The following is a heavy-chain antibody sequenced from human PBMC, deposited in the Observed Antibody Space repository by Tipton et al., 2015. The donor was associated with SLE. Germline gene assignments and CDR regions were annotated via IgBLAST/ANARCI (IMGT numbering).Heavy chain of an antibody. CDR3: AREATAIEVRYYYHYYMDV. V-gene: IGHV4-4*08. CDR2: IFARGST. CDR1: GGSISSYY. Sequence: LRLSCTVSGGSISSYYWSWIRQPPGKGLEWIGRIFARGSTNYNPSLNSRVTISVDTSKNQFSLKLSSVTAADMAVYYCAREATAIEVRYYYHYYMDVWGKGTTVTISS. J-gene: IGHJ6*03. D-gene: IGHD5-18*01.